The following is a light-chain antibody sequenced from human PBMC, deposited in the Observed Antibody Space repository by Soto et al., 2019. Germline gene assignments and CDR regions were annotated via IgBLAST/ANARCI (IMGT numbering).Light chain of an antibody. V-gene: IGKV3-15*01. CDR3: LQYDDWHRT. CDR2: GAS. CDR1: QSVSKN. Sequence: EILMTQSPATLAVSPGGRATLSCRACQSVSKNLDWYQQKPGQTPRLVIYGASNRATGVPARFSGSGSGTDFTLTISSLQSEDFELYYCLQYDDWHRTFGQGTKVDIK. J-gene: IGKJ1*01.